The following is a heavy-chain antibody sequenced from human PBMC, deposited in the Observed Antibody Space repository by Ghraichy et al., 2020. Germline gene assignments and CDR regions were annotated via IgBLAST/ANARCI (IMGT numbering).Heavy chain of an antibody. CDR3: ARRYYGSGRYRRGMDV. Sequence: SETLSLTCTVSGGSISSSSYYWGWIRQPPGKGLEWIGSIYYSGSTYYNPSLKSRVTISVDTSKNQFSLKLSSVTAADTAVYYCARRYYGSGRYRRGMDVWGQGTTVTVSS. CDR1: GGSISSSSYY. CDR2: IYYSGST. J-gene: IGHJ6*02. V-gene: IGHV4-39*01. D-gene: IGHD3-10*01.